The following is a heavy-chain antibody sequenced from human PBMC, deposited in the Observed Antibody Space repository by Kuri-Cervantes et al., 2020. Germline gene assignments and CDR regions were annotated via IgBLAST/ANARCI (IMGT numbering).Heavy chain of an antibody. CDR2: IIPIFGTA. CDR3: ARVPRRSYYASSGSYHNDY. Sequence: SVKGLLQGFWRHLQQLCYQLGATGPGQGLEWMGGIIPIFGTANHAQKFQGRVTITTDESTSTAYMELSSLRSEDTAVYYCARVPRRSYYASSGSYHNDYWGQGSLVTVSS. J-gene: IGHJ4*02. CDR1: RHLQQLC. D-gene: IGHD3-10*01. V-gene: IGHV1-69*05.